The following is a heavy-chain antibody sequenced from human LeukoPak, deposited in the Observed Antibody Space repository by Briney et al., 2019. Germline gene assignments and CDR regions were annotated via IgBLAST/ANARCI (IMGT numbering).Heavy chain of an antibody. Sequence: PGGSLRLSCAASGFTFRNYWMGWVRQAPGKGLEWVSYISSSGSTIYYADSVKGRFTISRDNAKNSLYLQMNSLRAEDTAVYYCASSDLGYCSGGSCYDYWGQGTLVTVSS. CDR1: GFTFRNYW. J-gene: IGHJ4*02. D-gene: IGHD2-15*01. V-gene: IGHV3-48*03. CDR2: ISSSGSTI. CDR3: ASSDLGYCSGGSCYDY.